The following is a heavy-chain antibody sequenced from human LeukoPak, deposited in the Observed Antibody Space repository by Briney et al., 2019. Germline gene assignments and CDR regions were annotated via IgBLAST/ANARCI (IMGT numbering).Heavy chain of an antibody. CDR2: MYYSGST. Sequence: SETLSLTCTVSGGSINNDYWSWIRQPPGNGLEWIGYMYYSGSTKYNPPLKSRVTISVDTSKNQFSLRLSSVTAADTAVYYCARDVGGGWLQSWGQGTLVTVSS. D-gene: IGHD5-24*01. J-gene: IGHJ4*02. V-gene: IGHV4-59*01. CDR3: ARDVGGGWLQS. CDR1: GGSINNDY.